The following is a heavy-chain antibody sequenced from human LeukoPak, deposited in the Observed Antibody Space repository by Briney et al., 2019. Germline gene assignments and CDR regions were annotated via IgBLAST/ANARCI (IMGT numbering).Heavy chain of an antibody. V-gene: IGHV4-39*01. CDR2: IYYSGST. J-gene: IGHJ1*01. D-gene: IGHD2-15*01. CDR1: GGSISSGSYY. CDR3: ARQAGYCSGGGCYYKY. Sequence: PSETLSLTCTVSGGSISSGSYYWGWIRQPPGKGLEWIGSIYYSGSTYYNPSLKSRITIPVDTSKNQFSLKLSSVSAADTAVYYCARQAGYCSGGGCYYKYWGQGTLVTVAS.